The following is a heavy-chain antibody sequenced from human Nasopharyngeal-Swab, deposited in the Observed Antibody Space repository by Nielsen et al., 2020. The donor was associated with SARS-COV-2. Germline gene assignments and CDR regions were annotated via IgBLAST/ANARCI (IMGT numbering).Heavy chain of an antibody. V-gene: IGHV4-61*01. Sequence: SETLSFTCTVSGDSVSSGSYYWSWIRQPPGKGLEWIGYIYYSGSTNYNPSLKSRVTISVDTSKNQFSLKLSSVTAADTAVYYCARDHYGSGSPSMDVWGQGTTVTVSS. CDR1: GDSVSSGSYY. J-gene: IGHJ6*02. CDR3: ARDHYGSGSPSMDV. CDR2: IYYSGST. D-gene: IGHD3-10*01.